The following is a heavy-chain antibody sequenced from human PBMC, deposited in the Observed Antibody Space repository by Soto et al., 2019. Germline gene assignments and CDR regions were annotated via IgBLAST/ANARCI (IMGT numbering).Heavy chain of an antibody. Sequence: HPGGSLRLSCAASGFTFSSYGMHWVRQAPGKGLEWVAVIWYDGSNKYYADSVKGRFTISRDNSKNTLYLQMNSLRAEDTAVYYCARDDYYSNYDRAYYGMDVWGQGTTVTVSS. CDR3: ARDDYYSNYDRAYYGMDV. CDR2: IWYDGSNK. V-gene: IGHV3-33*01. J-gene: IGHJ6*02. D-gene: IGHD4-4*01. CDR1: GFTFSSYG.